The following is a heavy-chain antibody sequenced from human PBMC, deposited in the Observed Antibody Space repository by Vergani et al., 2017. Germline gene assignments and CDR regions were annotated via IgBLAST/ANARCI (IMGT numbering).Heavy chain of an antibody. CDR2: IIPILGIA. CDR1: GGTFSSYT. J-gene: IGHJ3*02. CDR3: ARVPIHSSGNDAFDI. D-gene: IGHD3-22*01. Sequence: QVQLVQSGAEVKKPGYSVKVSCKASGGTFSSYTISWVRQAPGQGLEWMGRIIPILGIANYAQKFQGRVTITADKSTSTAYMELSSLGSEDKAVYYCARVPIHSSGNDAFDIWGQGTMVTVS. V-gene: IGHV1-69*02.